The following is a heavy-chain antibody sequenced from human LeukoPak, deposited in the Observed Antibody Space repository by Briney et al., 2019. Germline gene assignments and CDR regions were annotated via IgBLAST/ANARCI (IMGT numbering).Heavy chain of an antibody. CDR1: GYTFTGYY. CDR3: ARDQAKYGSGSYITDY. Sequence: GASVKVSCKASGYTFTGYYMHWVRQAPGQGLEGMGWINPNSGGTNYAQKFQGRVTMTRDTSISTAYMQMSRLRSDDTAVYYCARDQAKYGSGSYITDYWGQGNLVTVSS. CDR2: INPNSGGT. V-gene: IGHV1-2*02. D-gene: IGHD3-10*01. J-gene: IGHJ4*02.